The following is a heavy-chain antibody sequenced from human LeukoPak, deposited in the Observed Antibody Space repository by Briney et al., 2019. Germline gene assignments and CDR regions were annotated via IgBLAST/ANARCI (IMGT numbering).Heavy chain of an antibody. J-gene: IGHJ4*02. CDR2: IYHSGST. D-gene: IGHD3-3*01. Sequence: SQALSLTCTVSGGSISSGGYYWSWIRQPPGKGLEWIGYIYHSGSTYYNPSLKSRVTISVDRSKNQFSLKLSSVTAADTAVYYCARGPDFWSGYYVWGQGTLVTVSS. CDR1: GGSISSGGYY. CDR3: ARGPDFWSGYYV. V-gene: IGHV4-30-2*01.